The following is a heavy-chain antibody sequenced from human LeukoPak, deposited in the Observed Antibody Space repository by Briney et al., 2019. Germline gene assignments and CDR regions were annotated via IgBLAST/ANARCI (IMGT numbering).Heavy chain of an antibody. D-gene: IGHD3-22*01. CDR1: GGSFSGYY. Sequence: SETLSLTCAVYGGSFSGYYWSWIRQPPGKGLEWIGEINHSGSTNYNPSLKSRVTISVDTSKNQFSLKLSSVTAADTAAYYCAREYGGNYYDSSEWPFDIWGQGTMVTVSS. CDR3: AREYGGNYYDSSEWPFDI. J-gene: IGHJ3*02. V-gene: IGHV4-34*01. CDR2: INHSGST.